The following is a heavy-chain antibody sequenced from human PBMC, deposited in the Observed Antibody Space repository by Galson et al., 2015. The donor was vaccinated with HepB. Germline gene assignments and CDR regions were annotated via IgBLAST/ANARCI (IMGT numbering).Heavy chain of an antibody. D-gene: IGHD4-17*01. Sequence: SLRLSCAASGFTFSSYGMHWVRQAPGKGLEWVAVISYDGSNKYYADSVKGRFTISRDNSKNTLYLQMNSLRAEDTAVYYCAKVWATVTTYHWYFDLWGRGTLVTVSS. CDR2: ISYDGSNK. CDR3: AKVWATVTTYHWYFDL. CDR1: GFTFSSYG. V-gene: IGHV3-30*18. J-gene: IGHJ2*01.